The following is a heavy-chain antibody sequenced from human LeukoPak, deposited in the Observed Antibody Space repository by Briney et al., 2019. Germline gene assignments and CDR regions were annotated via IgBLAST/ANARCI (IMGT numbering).Heavy chain of an antibody. D-gene: IGHD3-22*01. V-gene: IGHV3-74*01. CDR3: ARGGPDSSDYSSLFDY. CDR2: INSDGSSR. Sequence: GGSLRLSCAASGFTFSNYWMSWVRQAPGKGLVWVSRINSDGSSRHYADSVKGRFTISRDNAKNTLHLQMTSLRAEDTAVYYCARGGPDSSDYSSLFDYWGRGSLVTVSS. CDR1: GFTFSNYW. J-gene: IGHJ4*02.